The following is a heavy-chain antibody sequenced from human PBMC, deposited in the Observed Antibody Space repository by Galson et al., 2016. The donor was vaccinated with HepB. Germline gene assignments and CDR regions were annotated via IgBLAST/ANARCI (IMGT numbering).Heavy chain of an antibody. V-gene: IGHV3-21*01. CDR2: ISVSTNYI. D-gene: IGHD1-26*01. J-gene: IGHJ4*02. CDR1: GFTFSAYS. Sequence: SLRLSCAASGFTFSAYSMNWLRQAPGKGLEWVSSISVSTNYIYYADSVKGRFTISRDNAKYSLYLQMNSLRAEDTAVYYCARDSIIVGATQDIDYWGQGTLVTVSS. CDR3: ARDSIIVGATQDIDY.